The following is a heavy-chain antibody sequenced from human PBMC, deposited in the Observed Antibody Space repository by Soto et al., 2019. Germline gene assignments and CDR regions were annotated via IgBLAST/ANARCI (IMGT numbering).Heavy chain of an antibody. Sequence: GSLRLSCAASGFTFSSYGMHWVRQAPGKGLEWVAVISYDGSNKYYADSVKGRFTISRDNSKNTLYLQMNSLRAEDTAVYYCAKDLEGMTTIYYMDVWGKGTTVTVSS. CDR3: AKDLEGMTTIYYMDV. CDR1: GFTFSSYG. J-gene: IGHJ6*03. V-gene: IGHV3-30*18. CDR2: ISYDGSNK. D-gene: IGHD4-4*01.